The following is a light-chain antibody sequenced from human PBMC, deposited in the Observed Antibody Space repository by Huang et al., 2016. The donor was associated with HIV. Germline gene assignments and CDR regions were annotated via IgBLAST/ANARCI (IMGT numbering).Light chain of an antibody. V-gene: IGKV1-27*01. Sequence: DIQMTQSPSSLSASVGDRVTISCRASQGIANHLAWSQQRPGKAPKLLIYAASALQSGVPSRFSGSGSGTEFTLTISSLQPEDVATYFCQKYNSAPRTFGPGTKVEIK. J-gene: IGKJ3*01. CDR3: QKYNSAPRT. CDR2: AAS. CDR1: QGIANH.